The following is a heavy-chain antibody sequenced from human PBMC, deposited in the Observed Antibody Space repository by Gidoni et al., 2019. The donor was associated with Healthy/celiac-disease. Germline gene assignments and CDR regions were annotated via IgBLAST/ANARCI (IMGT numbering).Heavy chain of an antibody. CDR3: ARWPYYYGSGSYRGADY. CDR2: INHSGST. Sequence: QVQLQQWGAGLLMPSETLSLTCAVYGGPFSCSSWSWIRQPPGKGLEWIGEINHSGSTNYNPALKSRVTISVYTSKNQFSLKLSSVTAADTAVYYCARWPYYYGSGSYRGADYWGQGTLVTVSS. J-gene: IGHJ4*02. V-gene: IGHV4-34*01. D-gene: IGHD3-10*01. CDR1: GGPFSCSS.